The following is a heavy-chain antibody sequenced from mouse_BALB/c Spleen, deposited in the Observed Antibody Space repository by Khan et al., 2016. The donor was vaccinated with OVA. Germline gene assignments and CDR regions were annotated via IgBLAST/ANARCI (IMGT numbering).Heavy chain of an antibody. D-gene: IGHD2-3*01. Sequence: EVQLQQSGAELVKPGASVKLSCKASGFNIKDTYIHWVKERPEQGPEWIGRIDPANGDTKYDQKFQGKATITADTSSNTAYMQLSSLKSEDTAVYFCATLSCTPMTYWGQGTLVTVS. V-gene: IGHV14-3*02. CDR3: ATLSCTPMTY. CDR1: GFNIKDTY. J-gene: IGHJ3*01. CDR2: IDPANGDT.